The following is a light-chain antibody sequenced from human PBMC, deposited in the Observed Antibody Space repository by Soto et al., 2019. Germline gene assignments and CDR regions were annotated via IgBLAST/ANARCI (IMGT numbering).Light chain of an antibody. J-gene: IGKJ5*01. CDR1: QSVSSNY. Sequence: DIVLTQSPGTLSLSPGERATLSCRASQSVSSNYLAWYQQKPGQAPRLLIYGASSRATGIPDRFSGSGSGTDFTLTISRLEPEDFAMYYCQQYGSSPLMYTFGQGTRLEIK. CDR3: QQYGSSPLMYT. V-gene: IGKV3-20*01. CDR2: GAS.